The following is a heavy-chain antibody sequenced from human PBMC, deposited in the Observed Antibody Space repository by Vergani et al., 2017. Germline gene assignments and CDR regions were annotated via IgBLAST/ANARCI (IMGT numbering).Heavy chain of an antibody. CDR1: GGYFSGYY. CDR2: FNHSGST. Sequence: QVQLQQWGAGLLKPSETLSLTCAVYGGYFSGYYWSWIRQPPGKGMEWIGEFNHSGSTNYNPSLKSRVTISVDTYKNQFSLKLSSVTAADTAVYYCARGSIGYCSSTSCRPRYMDVWGKGTTVTVSS. CDR3: ARGSIGYCSSTSCRPRYMDV. J-gene: IGHJ6*03. D-gene: IGHD2-2*03. V-gene: IGHV4-34*01.